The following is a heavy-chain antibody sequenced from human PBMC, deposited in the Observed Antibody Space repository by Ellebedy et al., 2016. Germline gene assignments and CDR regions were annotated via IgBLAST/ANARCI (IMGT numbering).Heavy chain of an antibody. CDR2: IYYSGST. Sequence: SETLSLTCTVSGGSISSSSYYWGWIRQPPGKGLEWIGSIYYSGSTYYNPSLKSRVTISVDTSKNQFSLKLSSVTAADTAVYYCAREGYSSGWYLYFDYWGQGTLVTVSS. V-gene: IGHV4-39*02. D-gene: IGHD6-19*01. CDR1: GGSISSSSYY. J-gene: IGHJ4*02. CDR3: AREGYSSGWYLYFDY.